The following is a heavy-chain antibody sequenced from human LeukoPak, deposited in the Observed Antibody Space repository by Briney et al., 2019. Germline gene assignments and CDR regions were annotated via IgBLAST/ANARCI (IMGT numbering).Heavy chain of an antibody. D-gene: IGHD1-26*01. CDR3: ARVRWDLPDY. CDR1: GFPFSSYW. Sequence: GGSLRLSCVASGFPFSSYWMTWVRQAAGKGLEWVANIKEDGSKKSYVDSVKGRFTISRDNAKNTLYLQMNSLRAEDTAVYYCARVRWDLPDYWGQGTLVTVSS. V-gene: IGHV3-7*01. CDR2: IKEDGSKK. J-gene: IGHJ4*02.